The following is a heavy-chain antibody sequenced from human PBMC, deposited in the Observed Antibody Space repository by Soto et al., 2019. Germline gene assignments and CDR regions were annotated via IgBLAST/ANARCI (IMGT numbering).Heavy chain of an antibody. J-gene: IGHJ4*02. Sequence: GASVKVSCKASGYTFTSYGISWVRQAPGQGLEWMGWISAYNGNTNYAQKLQGRVTMTTDTSTSTAYMELWSLRSDDTAVYYCASFLLAVGGKGFDDWGQGIRVTVSS. V-gene: IGHV1-18*01. CDR2: ISAYNGNT. D-gene: IGHD6-19*01. CDR3: ASFLLAVGGKGFDD. CDR1: GYTFTSYG.